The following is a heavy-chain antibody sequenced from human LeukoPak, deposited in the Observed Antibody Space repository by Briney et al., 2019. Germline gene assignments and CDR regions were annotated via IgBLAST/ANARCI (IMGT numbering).Heavy chain of an antibody. Sequence: GASVKVSCKASRDTFTRCAFSWVRQAPGQGLEWMGGITPIDGTANFGQKFQGRVTITADESTSTAYMELSSLRSEDTAIYYCARDPGAPVRAFDIWGQGTMVIVSS. CDR1: RDTFTRCA. CDR2: ITPIDGTA. J-gene: IGHJ3*02. CDR3: ARDPGAPVRAFDI. D-gene: IGHD3-10*01. V-gene: IGHV1-69*13.